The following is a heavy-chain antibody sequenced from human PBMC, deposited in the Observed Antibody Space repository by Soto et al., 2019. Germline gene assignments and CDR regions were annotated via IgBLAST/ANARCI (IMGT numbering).Heavy chain of an antibody. CDR3: GKDGSTNRQGHRTYKG. J-gene: IGHJ4*02. Sequence: ASVKVSCKASGYTFTTYAIHWVRQAPGQRLEWMGWINPGNGNTEYSQKFQGRVTITRDTSANTAYMELSSLGSEDAAVYYCGKDGSTNRQGHRTYKGWGQGTQVTVT. D-gene: IGHD1-1*01. CDR1: GYTFTTYA. CDR2: INPGNGNT. V-gene: IGHV1-3*01.